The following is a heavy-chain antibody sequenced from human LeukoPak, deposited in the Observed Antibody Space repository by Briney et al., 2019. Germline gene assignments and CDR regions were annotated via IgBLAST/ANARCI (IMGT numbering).Heavy chain of an antibody. V-gene: IGHV3-11*01. J-gene: IGHJ4*02. CDR2: ISSSGRAR. CDR3: ARVDSLRDYFDY. CDR1: GFTFSDYY. Sequence: GGPLRLSCAASGFTFSDYYMSWLRQAPGKGLEWVSYISSSGRARYYADPVTGRFTISRDKAQNSLYLQMNSLRADDTAVYYCARVDSLRDYFDYWGQGTLVTVSS. D-gene: IGHD5-12*01.